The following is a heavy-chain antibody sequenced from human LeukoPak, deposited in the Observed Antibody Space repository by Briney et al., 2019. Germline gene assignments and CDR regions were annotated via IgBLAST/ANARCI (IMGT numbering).Heavy chain of an antibody. J-gene: IGHJ4*02. V-gene: IGHV3-48*03. Sequence: GGSLRLSCAASGFTFSSYEMIWVRQAPGKGLEWLSYISSSGSTTYYADSVKGRFTISRDNAKNSLILQMNSLRAEDTAVYYCSREGSYYFDYWGQGTLVTVSS. CDR1: GFTFSSYE. D-gene: IGHD1-26*01. CDR2: ISSSGSTT. CDR3: SREGSYYFDY.